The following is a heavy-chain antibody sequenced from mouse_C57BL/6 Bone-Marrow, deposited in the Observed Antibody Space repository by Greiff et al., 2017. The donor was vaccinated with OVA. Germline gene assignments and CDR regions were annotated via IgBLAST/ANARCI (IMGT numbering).Heavy chain of an antibody. D-gene: IGHD2-4*01. CDR1: GYTFTSYG. Sequence: QVQLKQSGAELARPGASVKLSCKASGYTFTSYGISWVKQRTGQGLEWIGEIYPRSGNTYYNEKFKGKATLTADKSSSTAYMELRSLTSEDSAVFFCAGRIWNDYSDGFAYWGQGTMVTVSA. V-gene: IGHV1-81*01. CDR3: AGRIWNDYSDGFAY. J-gene: IGHJ3*01. CDR2: IYPRSGNT.